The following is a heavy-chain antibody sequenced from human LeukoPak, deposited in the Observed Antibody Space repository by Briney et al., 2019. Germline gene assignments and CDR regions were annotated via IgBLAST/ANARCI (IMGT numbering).Heavy chain of an antibody. CDR2: IWYDGRKK. D-gene: IGHD1-26*01. V-gene: IGHV3-33*01. Sequence: QSGRSLRLSCAASGFTLSSYGMQGVRQAPGKGVEGGAVIWYDGRKKYYADSVKGPFTISRDNSKNTLYLQMDSLRAEDTAVYYCAREHSGSYSYYFDYWGQGTLVTVSS. J-gene: IGHJ4*02. CDR3: AREHSGSYSYYFDY. CDR1: GFTLSSYG.